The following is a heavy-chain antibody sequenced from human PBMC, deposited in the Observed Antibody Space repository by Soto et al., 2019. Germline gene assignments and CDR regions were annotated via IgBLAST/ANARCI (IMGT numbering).Heavy chain of an antibody. CDR1: GISVTTFR. Sequence: GGSLRLSCAASGISVTTFRMSWVRQAPGKGLEWVSVIYGGGSTVYAASVKGRFTVSRDDSKNIVYVEMNSLTAEDTAVYYCTKGTSTTSGPVYCGQGT. V-gene: IGHV3-53*01. CDR3: TKGTSTTSGPVY. D-gene: IGHD1-1*01. CDR2: IYGGGST. J-gene: IGHJ4*02.